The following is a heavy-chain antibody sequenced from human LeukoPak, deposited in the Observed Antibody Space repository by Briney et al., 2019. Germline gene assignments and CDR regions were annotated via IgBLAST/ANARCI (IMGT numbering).Heavy chain of an antibody. CDR3: ARDFNMIVDPDDYFFDY. Sequence: ASVKVSCKASGYTFTRYYIHWVRQAPGQGFEWMGRINPSGGRAIYAPKFQGRVTMTRDTSTTTVDMELSSLKSEDTAVYYCARDFNMIVDPDDYFFDYWGQGTLVTVSS. CDR1: GYTFTRYY. CDR2: INPSGGRA. D-gene: IGHD3-22*01. J-gene: IGHJ4*02. V-gene: IGHV1-46*01.